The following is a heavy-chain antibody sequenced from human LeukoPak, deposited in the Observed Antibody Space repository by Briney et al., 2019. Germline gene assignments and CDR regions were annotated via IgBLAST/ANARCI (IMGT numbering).Heavy chain of an antibody. CDR2: ISSSSSYI. CDR1: GFTFSSYS. D-gene: IGHD2-2*03. V-gene: IGHV3-21*01. CDR3: ASSGYCSSTSCYEL. Sequence: GGSLRLSCAASGFTFSSYSMNWVRQAPGKGLEWVSSISSSSSYIYYADSVKGRFTISRDNAKNSLYLQMNSLRAEDTAVCYCASSGYCSSTSCYELWGQGTLVTVSS. J-gene: IGHJ4*02.